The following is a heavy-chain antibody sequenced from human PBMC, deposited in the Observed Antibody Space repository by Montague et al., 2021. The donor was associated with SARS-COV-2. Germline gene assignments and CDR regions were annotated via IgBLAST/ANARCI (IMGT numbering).Heavy chain of an antibody. CDR2: IYSGGSST. CDR3: AKVTYYDILTGASPFRYYFDY. J-gene: IGHJ4*02. CDR1: GFTFSSYA. V-gene: IGHV3-23*03. D-gene: IGHD3-9*01. Sequence: SLRLSCAASGFTFSSYAMIWVRQAPGKGLEWVSVIYSGGSSTYYADSVKGRFTISRDNSKNTLYLEMNSLRAEDTAVYYCAKVTYYDILTGASPFRYYFDYWGQGTLVTVSS.